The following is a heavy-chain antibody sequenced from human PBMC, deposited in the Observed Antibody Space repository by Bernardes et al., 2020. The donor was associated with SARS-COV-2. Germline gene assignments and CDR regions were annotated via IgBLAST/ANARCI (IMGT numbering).Heavy chain of an antibody. CDR3: ARSGGIQLWSMKGYGMDV. Sequence: ASVKVSCKASGYTFTSYYMHWVRQAPGQGLEWMGIINPSGGSTSHAQKFQGRVTMTRDTSTSTVYMELSSLRSEDTAVYYCARSGGIQLWSMKGYGMDVWGQGTTVTVSS. CDR2: INPSGGST. V-gene: IGHV1-46*01. D-gene: IGHD5-18*01. J-gene: IGHJ6*02. CDR1: GYTFTSYY.